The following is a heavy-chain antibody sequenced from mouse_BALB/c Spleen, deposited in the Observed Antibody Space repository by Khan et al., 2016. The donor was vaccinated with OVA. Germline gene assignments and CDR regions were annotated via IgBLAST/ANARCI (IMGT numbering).Heavy chain of an antibody. D-gene: IGHD1-1*01. J-gene: IGHJ1*01. CDR2: ISYSGST. V-gene: IGHV3-2*02. CDR3: ARRYYYGRWYFDV. CDR1: GYSITSDYA. Sequence: EVQLQESGPGLVKPSQSLSLTCTVTGYSITSDYAWNWIRQFPGNKLEWMGYISYSGSTGYNPSLKSRISITRDTSNNQFFLQLNSVTTEDTATYYCARRYYYGRWYFDVWGAGTTVTVSS.